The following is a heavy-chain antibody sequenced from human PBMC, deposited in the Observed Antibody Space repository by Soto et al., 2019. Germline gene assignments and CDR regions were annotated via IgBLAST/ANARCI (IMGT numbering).Heavy chain of an antibody. Sequence: GGSLRLSCAASGFTFSSYWMSWVRQAPGKGLEWVANIKQDGSEKYYVDSVKGRFTISRDNAKNSLYLQMNSLRAEDTAVYYCARDLSPDYYDSSGYYYVGSGYFDYWGQGTLVTVSS. J-gene: IGHJ4*02. CDR1: GFTFSSYW. D-gene: IGHD3-22*01. V-gene: IGHV3-7*05. CDR2: IKQDGSEK. CDR3: ARDLSPDYYDSSGYYYVGSGYFDY.